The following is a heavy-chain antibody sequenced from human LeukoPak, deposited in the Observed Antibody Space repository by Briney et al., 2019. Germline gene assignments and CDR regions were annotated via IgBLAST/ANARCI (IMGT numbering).Heavy chain of an antibody. J-gene: IGHJ4*02. Sequence: ASVRVSCKASGYTFTNYVIHWVRQAPGQRPEWMGWINAGNGDTKYSHHFQGRVAITRDTSAGTAYMEMSSLTSEDTALYYCARDDCGDTCYPGGYWGQGTLVTASS. CDR1: GYTFTNYV. D-gene: IGHD2-2*01. CDR2: INAGNGDT. CDR3: ARDDCGDTCYPGGY. V-gene: IGHV1-3*01.